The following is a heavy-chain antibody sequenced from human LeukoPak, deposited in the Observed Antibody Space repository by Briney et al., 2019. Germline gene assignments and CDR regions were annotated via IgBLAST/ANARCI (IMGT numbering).Heavy chain of an antibody. CDR3: ARDTFFTVVPGFDY. D-gene: IGHD4-23*01. V-gene: IGHV7-4-1*02. Sequence: ASVKVSCKASGYTFTSYAMNWVRQAPGQGLEWMGWINTNTGNPTYAQGFTGRFVFSLDTSVSTAYLQISSLKAEDTAVYYCARDTFFTVVPGFDYWGQGTLVTVSS. CDR1: GYTFTSYA. J-gene: IGHJ4*02. CDR2: INTNTGNP.